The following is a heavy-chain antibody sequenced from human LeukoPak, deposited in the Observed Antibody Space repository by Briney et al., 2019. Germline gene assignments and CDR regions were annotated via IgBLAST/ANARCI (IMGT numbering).Heavy chain of an antibody. J-gene: IGHJ5*02. CDR3: AKPIRVRGDAYNWFDP. D-gene: IGHD3-10*01. Sequence: SETLSLTCTVSGGSIISSSYYWGWIRQPPGKGLEWIGNIYYGGSTNYNPSLKSRATMSVDTSMNQFSLKLSSVTAADTAVYYCAKPIRVRGDAYNWFDPWAREPWSPSPQ. V-gene: IGHV4-39*01. CDR2: IYYGGST. CDR1: GGSIISSSYY.